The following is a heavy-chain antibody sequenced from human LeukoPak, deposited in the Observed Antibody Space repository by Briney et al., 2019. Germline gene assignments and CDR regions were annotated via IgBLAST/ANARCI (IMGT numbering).Heavy chain of an antibody. J-gene: IGHJ4*02. CDR2: ISYDGSNK. CDR3: AKDQGPKQSYYFDY. D-gene: IGHD1/OR15-1a*01. V-gene: IGHV3-30*18. Sequence: GRSLRLSCAASGFTFSSYGMPWVRQAPGKGLEWVAVISYDGSNKYYADSVKGRFTISRDNSKNTLYLQMNSLRAEDTAVYYCAKDQGPKQSYYFDYWGQGTLVTVSS. CDR1: GFTFSSYG.